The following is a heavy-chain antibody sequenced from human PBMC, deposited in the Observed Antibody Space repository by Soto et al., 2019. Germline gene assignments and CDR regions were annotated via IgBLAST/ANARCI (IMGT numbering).Heavy chain of an antibody. V-gene: IGHV1-46*03. D-gene: IGHD3-16*02. CDR3: ARDLITFGGVIVNYFDY. Sequence: GASVNVSCKASGYTFTSSYMHWVRQAPGQGLEWMGIINPSGGSTSYAQKFQGRVTMTRDTSTSTVYMELSSLRSEDTAVYYCARDLITFGGVIVNYFDYWGQGTLVTVSS. CDR1: GYTFTSSY. J-gene: IGHJ4*02. CDR2: INPSGGST.